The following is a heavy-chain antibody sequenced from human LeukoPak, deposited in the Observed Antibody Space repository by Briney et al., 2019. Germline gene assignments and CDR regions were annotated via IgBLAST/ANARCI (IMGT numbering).Heavy chain of an antibody. D-gene: IGHD6-19*01. V-gene: IGHV4-34*01. CDR2: INHSGST. Sequence: SETLSLTCAVYGGSFSGYYWSWIRQPPGKGLEWIGEINHSGSTNYNPSLKSRVTISVDTSKNQFSLELSSATAADTAVYYCARERADSSGLNNYMDVWGKGTTVTVSS. J-gene: IGHJ6*03. CDR1: GGSFSGYY. CDR3: ARERADSSGLNNYMDV.